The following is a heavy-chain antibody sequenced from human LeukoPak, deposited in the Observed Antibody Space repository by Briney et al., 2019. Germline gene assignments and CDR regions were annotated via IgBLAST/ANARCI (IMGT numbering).Heavy chain of an antibody. J-gene: IGHJ3*02. CDR3: ARHRTRGYCSSTSCPPLAFDI. D-gene: IGHD2-2*01. Sequence: SETLSLTCAVYGGSFSGYYWSWIRQPPGNGLEWMGEINHSGSTNYNPSLKSRVTISVDTSKNQFSLKLSSVTAADTAVYYCARHRTRGYCSSTSCPPLAFDIWGQGRMVTVSS. CDR1: GGSFSGYY. CDR2: INHSGST. V-gene: IGHV4-34*01.